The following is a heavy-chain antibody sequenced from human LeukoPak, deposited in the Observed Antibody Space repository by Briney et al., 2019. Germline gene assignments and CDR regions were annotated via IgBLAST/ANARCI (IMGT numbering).Heavy chain of an antibody. CDR1: GFTFSSYW. CDR3: TRDWRVTYDYVWGSYRLPDY. CDR2: IKQDGSEE. Sequence: GGSLRLSCAASGFTFSSYWMSWVRQAPGKGLEWVANIKQDGSEEYYVDSVKGRFTISRDNAKNSLFLQMNSLRAEDTAVYYCTRDWRVTYDYVWGSYRLPDYWGQGTLVTVSS. D-gene: IGHD3-16*02. V-gene: IGHV3-7*01. J-gene: IGHJ4*02.